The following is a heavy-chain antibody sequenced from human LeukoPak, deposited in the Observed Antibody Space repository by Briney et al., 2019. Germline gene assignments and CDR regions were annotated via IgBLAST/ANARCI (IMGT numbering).Heavy chain of an antibody. J-gene: IGHJ4*02. V-gene: IGHV4-34*01. CDR3: ARTMIRGVTHDY. Sequence: PSETLSLTCAVSGGSISSGGYSWSWIRQPPGKGLEWIGEINHSGSTNYNPSLKSRVTISVDTSKNQFSLKLSSVTAADTAVYYCARTMIRGVTHDYWGQGTLVTVSS. CDR2: INHSGST. D-gene: IGHD3-10*01. CDR1: GGSISSGGYS.